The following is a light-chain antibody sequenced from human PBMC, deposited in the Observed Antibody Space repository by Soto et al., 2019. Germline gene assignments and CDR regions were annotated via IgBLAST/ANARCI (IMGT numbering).Light chain of an antibody. J-gene: IGKJ1*01. Sequence: EIVLMQSPATLSLSPGERSTLSCVAIQSVSSSYLAWYQQKPGLAPRLLIYDASSRATGIPDRFSGSGSGTDFTLTISRLEPEDFAVYYCQQYGSSGTFGQGTKVDIK. CDR1: QSVSSSY. V-gene: IGKV3D-20*01. CDR2: DAS. CDR3: QQYGSSGT.